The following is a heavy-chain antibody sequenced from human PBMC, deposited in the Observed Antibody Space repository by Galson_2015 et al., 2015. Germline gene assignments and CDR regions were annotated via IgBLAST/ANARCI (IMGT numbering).Heavy chain of an antibody. CDR1: GFIFSTYR. V-gene: IGHV3-21*01. Sequence: SLRLSCAASGFIFSTYRMNWVRQAPGKGLEWVSSISTSSSYIYYADSVKGRFTISRDNAKNSLYLQMNSLRAEDTAVYYCARGRTDLGYYYYYGMDVWGQGTTVTVSS. D-gene: IGHD3-10*01. J-gene: IGHJ6*02. CDR3: ARGRTDLGYYYYYGMDV. CDR2: ISTSSSYI.